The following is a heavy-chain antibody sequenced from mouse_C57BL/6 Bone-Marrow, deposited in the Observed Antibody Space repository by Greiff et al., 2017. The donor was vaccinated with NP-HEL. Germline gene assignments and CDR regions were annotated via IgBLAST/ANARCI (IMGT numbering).Heavy chain of an antibody. CDR2: INPNYGTT. V-gene: IGHV1-39*01. J-gene: IGHJ2*01. CDR1: GYSFTDYN. Sequence: EVKLQESGPELVKPGASVKISCKASGYSFTDYNMNWVKQSNGKSLEWIGVINPNYGTTSYNQKFKGKATLTVDHSSSTAYMQLNSLTSEDSAVYYCERGEASDGYYVGYWGQGTTLTVSS. D-gene: IGHD2-3*01. CDR3: ERGEASDGYYVGY.